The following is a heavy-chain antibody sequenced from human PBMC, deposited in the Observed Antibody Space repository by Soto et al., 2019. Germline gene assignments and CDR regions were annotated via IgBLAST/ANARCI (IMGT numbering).Heavy chain of an antibody. CDR3: AKRRGAGGHFDY. CDR2: VSIGGST. V-gene: IGHV3-23*01. CDR1: GFTFSSYA. J-gene: IGHJ4*02. D-gene: IGHD2-15*01. Sequence: GGSLRLSCAASGFTFSSYAMGWVRQGPGKGLEWVAVVSIGGSTHYADSVRGRFTISRNNSKNTLSLQMNSLTAEDTAVYFCAKRRGAGGHFDYWGQGALVTVSS.